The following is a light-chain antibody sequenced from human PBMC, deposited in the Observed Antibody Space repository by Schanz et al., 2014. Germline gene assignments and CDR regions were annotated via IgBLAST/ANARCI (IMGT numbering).Light chain of an antibody. J-gene: IGLJ3*02. CDR1: SSDIGNYNY. Sequence: QSVLAQPAAVSGSPGQSVTISCTGTSSDIGNYNYVSWYQQHPGKAPKLMIYDVSKRPSGVPDRFSGSKSGNTASLAITGLQTEDEADYYCQSYDSSLSVRVFGGGTKLTVL. V-gene: IGLV2-11*01. CDR3: QSYDSSLSVRV. CDR2: DVS.